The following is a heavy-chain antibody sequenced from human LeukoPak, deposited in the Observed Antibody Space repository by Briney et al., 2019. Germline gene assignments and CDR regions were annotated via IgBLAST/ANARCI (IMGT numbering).Heavy chain of an antibody. CDR2: ISGSGSTR. CDR1: GIITSSYE. J-gene: IGHJ4*02. CDR3: ARDRSGHPGY. D-gene: IGHD6-25*01. Sequence: GGSLRLSCAASGIITSSYEMNWVRQAPGKGLEWVSYISGSGSTRFYADSVKGRFTISRDNAKNSLYLQMNSLRAEDTAVYYCARDRSGHPGYWGQGTLVTVSS. V-gene: IGHV3-48*03.